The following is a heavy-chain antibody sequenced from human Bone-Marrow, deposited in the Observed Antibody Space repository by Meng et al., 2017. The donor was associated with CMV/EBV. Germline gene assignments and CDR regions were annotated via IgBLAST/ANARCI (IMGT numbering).Heavy chain of an antibody. J-gene: IGHJ4*02. CDR3: ARGGITIFGVVIMGSLDY. D-gene: IGHD3-3*01. V-gene: IGHV1-8*03. CDR2: MNPNSGNT. CDR1: GYTFTSYD. Sequence: ASVKVSCKPSGYTFTSYDINWVRQATGQGLEWMGWMNPNSGNTGYAQKFQGRVTITRNTSISTAYMELSSLRSEDTAVYYCARGGITIFGVVIMGSLDYWGQGTLVTVSS.